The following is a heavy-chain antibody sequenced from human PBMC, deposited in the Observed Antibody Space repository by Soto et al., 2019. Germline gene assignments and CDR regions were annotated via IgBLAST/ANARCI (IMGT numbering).Heavy chain of an antibody. CDR1: GGSISSGGYY. Sequence: QVQLQESGPGLVKPSQTLSLTCTVSGGSISSGGYYWSWIRQHPGKGLEWIGYIYYSGSTYYNPSLKSRVTISVDTSKNQFSLKLSSVTAADTAVYYCARDRSKWFPDYYYYYGMDVWGQGTTVTVSS. V-gene: IGHV4-31*03. CDR2: IYYSGST. D-gene: IGHD3-22*01. J-gene: IGHJ6*02. CDR3: ARDRSKWFPDYYYYYGMDV.